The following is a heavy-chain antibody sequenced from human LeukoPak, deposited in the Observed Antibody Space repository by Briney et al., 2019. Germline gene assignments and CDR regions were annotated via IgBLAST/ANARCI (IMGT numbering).Heavy chain of an antibody. D-gene: IGHD6-19*01. CDR3: AREEGSGWYGAFDI. Sequence: ASVKVSCKASGYTFTGYYMHWVRQAPGQGLEWMGWINPNSGGTNYAQKFQGWVTMTRDTSISTAYMELSRLRSDDTAVYYCAREEGSGWYGAFDIWGQGTMVTVSS. J-gene: IGHJ3*02. CDR1: GYTFTGYY. V-gene: IGHV1-2*04. CDR2: INPNSGGT.